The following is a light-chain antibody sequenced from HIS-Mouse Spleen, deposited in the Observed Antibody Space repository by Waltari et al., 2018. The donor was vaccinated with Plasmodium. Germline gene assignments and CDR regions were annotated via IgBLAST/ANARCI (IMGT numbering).Light chain of an antibody. CDR2: KDS. J-gene: IGLJ3*02. CDR3: QSADSSGTPNWV. CDR1: ALPKQY. V-gene: IGLV3-25*03. Sequence: SYELTQPPSVSVSPGQTARITCSGDALPKQYAYWSQQQPGQAPVLVIYKDSERPSGIPERFSGSSSGTTVTLTISGVQAEDEADYYCQSADSSGTPNWVFGGGTKLTVL.